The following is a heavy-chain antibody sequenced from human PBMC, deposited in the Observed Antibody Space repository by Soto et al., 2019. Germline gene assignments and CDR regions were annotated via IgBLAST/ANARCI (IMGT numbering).Heavy chain of an antibody. CDR1: GYTFTSYG. D-gene: IGHD2-15*01. CDR2: ISPYNGNT. Sequence: ASVKVSCKASGYTFTSYGITWVRQAPGQGLEWMGWISPYNGNTNYAQKFQGRVTMTTDTSTTTAYMELRSLRSDDTAVYYCARGGLGYCSGGSCPQNWFDPWGQGTLVTVSS. V-gene: IGHV1-18*01. J-gene: IGHJ5*02. CDR3: ARGGLGYCSGGSCPQNWFDP.